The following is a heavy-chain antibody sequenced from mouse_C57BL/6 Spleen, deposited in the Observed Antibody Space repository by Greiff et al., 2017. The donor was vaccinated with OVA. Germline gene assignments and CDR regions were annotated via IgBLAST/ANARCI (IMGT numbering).Heavy chain of an antibody. CDR1: GFTFSSYA. CDR3: ARDPYYYGSSLAWFAY. D-gene: IGHD1-1*01. J-gene: IGHJ3*01. Sequence: EVKLMESGGGLVKPGGSLKLSCAASGFTFSSYAMSWVRQTPEKRLEWVATISDGGSYTYYPDNVKGRFTISRDNAKNNLYLQMSHLKSEDTAMYYCARDPYYYGSSLAWFAYWGQGTLVTVSA. V-gene: IGHV5-4*01. CDR2: ISDGGSYT.